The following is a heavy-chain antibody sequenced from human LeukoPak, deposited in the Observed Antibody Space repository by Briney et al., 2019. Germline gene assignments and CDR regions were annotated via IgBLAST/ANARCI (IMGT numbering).Heavy chain of an antibody. D-gene: IGHD2-2*01. CDR1: GIIISSYW. CDR3: VRDDCSSISCYHNWFDP. Sequence: GGPMRFSCAASGIIISSYWMSWLRKAPRKLLEWVTNIKQDGSEKYYVDSVKGRFTISRDNAKNSLYMQMNSLRAEETAVYYCVRDDCSSISCYHNWFDPWGQGTLVTDSA. J-gene: IGHJ5*02. V-gene: IGHV3-7*01. CDR2: IKQDGSEK.